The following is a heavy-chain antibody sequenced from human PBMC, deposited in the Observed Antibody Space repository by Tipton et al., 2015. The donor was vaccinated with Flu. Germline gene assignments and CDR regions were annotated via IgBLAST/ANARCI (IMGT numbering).Heavy chain of an antibody. J-gene: IGHJ5*02. CDR3: ARLYQLLFWFDP. Sequence: GLVKPSETLSLTCAVSGDSISSGYYWGWIRQPPGKGLEWIGSVSHGGGTNYNPSLKSRATISVDTSKNHFSLRLSSVTAADTAVYYCARLYQLLFWFDPWGQGALVTVSS. D-gene: IGHD2-2*01. CDR1: GDSISSGYY. CDR2: VSHGGGT. V-gene: IGHV4-38-2*01.